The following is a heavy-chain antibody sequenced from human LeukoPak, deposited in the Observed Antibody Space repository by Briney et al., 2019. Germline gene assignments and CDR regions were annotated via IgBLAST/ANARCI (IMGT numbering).Heavy chain of an antibody. CDR2: IYYTGNS. CDR3: ASSRQMWYFQN. J-gene: IGHJ1*01. Sequence: LRLSCAASGFTFSDHYMDWVRQAPGKALEWIGYIYYTGNSNSNPSLKSRVSISADTSKNQFSLKLSSVTAADTAVYYCASSRQMWYFQNWGRGTLVTVSS. CDR1: GFTFSDHY. V-gene: IGHV4-59*11. D-gene: IGHD2-21*01.